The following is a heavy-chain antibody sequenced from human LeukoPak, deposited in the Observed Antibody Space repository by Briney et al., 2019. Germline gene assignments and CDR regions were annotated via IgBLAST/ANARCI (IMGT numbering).Heavy chain of an antibody. CDR1: GFTFSSYG. J-gene: IGHJ6*02. D-gene: IGHD6-6*01. V-gene: IGHV3-30*18. CDR2: ISYDGSNK. CDR3: AKEYSSSSGYYGMDV. Sequence: GRSLRLSCAASGFTFSSYGMHWVRQAPGKGLEWVAVISYDGSNKYYADSVKGRFTISRDNSKNTLYLQMNSLRAEDTAVYYCAKEYSSSSGYYGMDVWGQGTTVTVSS.